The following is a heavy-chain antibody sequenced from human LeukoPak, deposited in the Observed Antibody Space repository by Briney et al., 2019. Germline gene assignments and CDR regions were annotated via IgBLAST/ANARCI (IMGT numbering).Heavy chain of an antibody. CDR1: GFTFSSYG. Sequence: GSLRLSCAASGFTFSSYGMHWVRQAPGKGLEWVAVIWYDGSNKYYADSVKGRFTISRDNAKNSLYLQMNSLRAEDTAVYYCAVMGSSGWYYFDYWGQGTLVTVSS. CDR2: IWYDGSNK. D-gene: IGHD6-19*01. V-gene: IGHV3-33*03. CDR3: AVMGSSGWYYFDY. J-gene: IGHJ4*02.